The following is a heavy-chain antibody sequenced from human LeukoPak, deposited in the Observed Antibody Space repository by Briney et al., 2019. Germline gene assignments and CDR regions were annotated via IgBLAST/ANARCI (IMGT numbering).Heavy chain of an antibody. CDR2: ISYDGSNK. D-gene: IGHD4-17*01. Sequence: PGGSLRLSCAASGFTFSSYAMHWVRQAPGKELEWVAVISYDGSNKYYADSVKGRFTISRDNSKNTLYLQMNSLRAEDTAVYYCAREPQYGDYESYYFDYWGQGTLVTVSS. V-gene: IGHV3-30-3*01. CDR3: AREPQYGDYESYYFDY. J-gene: IGHJ4*02. CDR1: GFTFSSYA.